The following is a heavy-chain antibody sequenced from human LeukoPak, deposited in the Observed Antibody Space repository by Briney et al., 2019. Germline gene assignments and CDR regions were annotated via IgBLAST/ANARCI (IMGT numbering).Heavy chain of an antibody. Sequence: GGSLRLSCAASGFTVSNYYMIWVRQAPGKGLEWVSLIYSDGTTYYTDSVKGRFTISRDNSKNMLYLQMNSLRAEDTALYYCAKGYHNSWYSDYMDVWGKGTTVTVSS. D-gene: IGHD6-13*01. V-gene: IGHV3-53*05. CDR2: IYSDGTT. CDR3: AKGYHNSWYSDYMDV. J-gene: IGHJ6*03. CDR1: GFTVSNYY.